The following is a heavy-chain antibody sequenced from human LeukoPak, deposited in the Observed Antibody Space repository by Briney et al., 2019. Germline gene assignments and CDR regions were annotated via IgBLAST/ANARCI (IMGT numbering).Heavy chain of an antibody. J-gene: IGHJ3*02. CDR3: ARDFGGSYGDAFDI. V-gene: IGHV3-66*01. D-gene: IGHD1-26*01. CDR2: IYSGGST. Sequence: GGSLRLSCAASGFTVSSNYMSWVRQAPGKGLEWVSVIYSGGSTYYADSVKGRFTISRDNSTNTLYLQMNSLRAEDTAVYYCARDFGGSYGDAFDIWGQGTMVTVSS. CDR1: GFTVSSNY.